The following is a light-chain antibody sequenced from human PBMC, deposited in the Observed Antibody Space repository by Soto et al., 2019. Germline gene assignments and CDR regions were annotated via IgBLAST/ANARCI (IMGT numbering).Light chain of an antibody. Sequence: QSALTLPASVSGSPGQSITISCTGTSSDVGAYNYVSWYQQHPGKAPKLMIYDVSHRPSGVSHRFSGSKSGNTASLTISGLQAEDEADYYCGSYTTSPDYVFGTGTKVTVL. CDR3: GSYTTSPDYV. CDR1: SSDVGAYNY. J-gene: IGLJ1*01. V-gene: IGLV2-14*01. CDR2: DVS.